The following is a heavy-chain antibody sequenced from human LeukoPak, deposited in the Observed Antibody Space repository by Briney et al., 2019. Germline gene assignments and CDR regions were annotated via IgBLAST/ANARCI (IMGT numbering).Heavy chain of an antibody. Sequence: GGSLRLSCAASGLTFRDYALSWVRQAPEKGLEWVSTVIGNGFSTYYADSVKGRFTISRDNSKNTLYLQMNSLRAEDTAVYYCAKASDIVVVPAAIYFDYWGQGTLVTVSS. J-gene: IGHJ4*02. CDR1: GLTFRDYA. D-gene: IGHD2-2*01. CDR3: AKASDIVVVPAAIYFDY. V-gene: IGHV3-23*01. CDR2: VIGNGFST.